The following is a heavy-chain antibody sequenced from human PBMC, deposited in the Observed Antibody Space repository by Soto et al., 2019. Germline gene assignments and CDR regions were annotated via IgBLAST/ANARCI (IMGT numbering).Heavy chain of an antibody. CDR2: IYYSGSA. CDR3: ARGVGFGYYYYHMDL. D-gene: IGHD3-10*01. Sequence: QVQLQESGPGLVKPSETLSLSGTVSGDSVTSVSDYWSWIRQPPGKGLEWIGYIYYSGSADYNPSLGSRVTISIDTSKNQFSLKLTSVTAADTAVYYCARGVGFGYYYYHMDLWGHGTTVTVSS. J-gene: IGHJ6*02. CDR1: GDSVTSVSDY. V-gene: IGHV4-61*01.